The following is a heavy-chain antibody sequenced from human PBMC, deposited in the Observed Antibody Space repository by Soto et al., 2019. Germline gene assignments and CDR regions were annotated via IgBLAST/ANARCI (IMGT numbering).Heavy chain of an antibody. CDR3: ARVGIAARPDLVDY. CDR1: GGSISSSNW. D-gene: IGHD6-6*01. Sequence: PSETLSLTCAVSGGSISSSNWWSWVRQPPGKGLEWIGEIYHSGSTNYNPSLKSRVTISVDKSKNQFSLKLSSVTAADTAVYYCARVGIAARPDLVDYWGQGTLVTVSS. J-gene: IGHJ4*02. CDR2: IYHSGST. V-gene: IGHV4-4*02.